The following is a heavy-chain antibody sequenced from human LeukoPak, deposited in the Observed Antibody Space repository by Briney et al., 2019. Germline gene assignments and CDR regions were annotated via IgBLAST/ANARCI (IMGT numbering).Heavy chain of an antibody. D-gene: IGHD4-17*01. CDR3: ARVLCYGDYRGYCDY. J-gene: IGHJ4*02. CDR1: GGSLSSYY. CDR2: IYYGGTT. V-gene: IGHV4-59*01. Sequence: PSETLSLTCTVSGGSLSSYYWSWIRQPPGKGLEWIGYIYYGGTTNYNPSLQSRLTISVDTSKSQFSLKLSSVTAADTAVYYCARVLCYGDYRGYCDYWGQGTLVTVSS.